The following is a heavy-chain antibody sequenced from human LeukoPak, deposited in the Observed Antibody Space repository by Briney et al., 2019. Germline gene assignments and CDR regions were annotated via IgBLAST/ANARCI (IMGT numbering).Heavy chain of an antibody. CDR1: GDTLNELS. V-gene: IGHV1-24*01. CDR3: AIDRRILIAPDPFDT. CDR2: FDPEDGET. D-gene: IGHD2-15*01. J-gene: IGHJ3*02. Sequence: GASVKVSCKVSGDTLNELSMHWVRQTPGNGLEWVGGFDPEDGETIYAQKFQGRVTMTEDTSTDTAYMELRSLRSEDTAMYYCAIDRRILIAPDPFDTWGQGTMVTVSS.